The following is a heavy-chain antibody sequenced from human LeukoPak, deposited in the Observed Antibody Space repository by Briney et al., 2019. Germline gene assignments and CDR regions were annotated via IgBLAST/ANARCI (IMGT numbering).Heavy chain of an antibody. CDR3: ARDGVTVTSFYYFDC. J-gene: IGHJ4*02. Sequence: GGSLRLSCAASGFTFSSYSMNWVRQAPGKGLEWVSSISSSSSYIYYADSVKGRFTISRDNAKNSLYLQMNSLRAEDTAVYYCARDGVTVTSFYYFDCWGQGTLVTVSS. CDR1: GFTFSSYS. V-gene: IGHV3-21*01. CDR2: ISSSSSYI. D-gene: IGHD4-11*01.